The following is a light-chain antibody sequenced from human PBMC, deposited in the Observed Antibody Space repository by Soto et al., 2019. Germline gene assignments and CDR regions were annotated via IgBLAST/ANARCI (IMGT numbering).Light chain of an antibody. CDR3: QHYNSYSEA. CDR2: KAS. CDR1: QTISSW. J-gene: IGKJ1*01. Sequence: DIQMTHSPSTLAGSVRDRVTIPSRASQTISSWLAWYQQKPGKAPKLLIYKASTLKSGVPSRFSGSGSGTEFTLTISSLQPDDFATYYCQHYNSYSEAFGQGTKVDIK. V-gene: IGKV1-5*03.